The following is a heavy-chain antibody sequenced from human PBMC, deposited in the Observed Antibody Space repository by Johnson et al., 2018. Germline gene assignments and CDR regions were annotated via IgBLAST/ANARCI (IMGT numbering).Heavy chain of an antibody. CDR2: MYPGDSDT. J-gene: IGHJ3*01. CDR3: ARSNWDAFDV. CDR1: GYSFSTYW. V-gene: IGHV5-51*01. D-gene: IGHD2-8*01. Sequence: EVQLVESGAEVKKPGESXKISCKGSGYSFSTYWIAWVRQMPGKGLEWMGIMYPGDSDTRYSPSFQGQVTISADKSISTTYLQWSSLKASDTAIYYCARSNWDAFDVWGQGTMVTVSS.